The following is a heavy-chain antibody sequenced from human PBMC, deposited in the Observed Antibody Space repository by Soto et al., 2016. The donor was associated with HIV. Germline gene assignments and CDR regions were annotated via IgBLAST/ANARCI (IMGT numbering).Heavy chain of an antibody. J-gene: IGHJ4*02. V-gene: IGHV3-15*01. Sequence: EVQLVESGGGLVKPGGSLRLSCTASGFSFSHTWMGWVRQAPGKGLEWVGRIKSKIDGGTTDYAAPVKGRFTISRDDSKNLLYVQMNSLKTEDTAVYFCTSDRPYTLQFDYWGRGTLVTVSS. CDR2: IKSKIDGGTT. D-gene: IGHD2-2*02. CDR3: TSDRPYTLQFDY. CDR1: GFSFSHTW.